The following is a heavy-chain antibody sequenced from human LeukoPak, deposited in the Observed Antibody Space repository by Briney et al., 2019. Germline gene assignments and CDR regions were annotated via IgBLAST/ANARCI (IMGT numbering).Heavy chain of an antibody. D-gene: IGHD3-10*01. V-gene: IGHV3-7*04. CDR3: AREYYYGSGRYYNGY. Sequence: PGGALRLSCAAPGFTFRSYWMTWVRQAPEKGLEWVANIKQDGSEKYYVDSVKGRFTISRDNANNSLYLQMNSLRAEDTAVYYCAREYYYGSGRYYNGYWGQGTLVTVSS. CDR2: IKQDGSEK. CDR1: GFTFRSYW. J-gene: IGHJ4*02.